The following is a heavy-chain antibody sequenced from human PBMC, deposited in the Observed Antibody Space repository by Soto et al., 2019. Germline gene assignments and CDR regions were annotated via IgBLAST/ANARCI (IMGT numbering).Heavy chain of an antibody. CDR1: GFTFSSYG. Sequence: GGSLRLSCAASGFTFSSYGMHWVRQAPGKGLEWVAVISYDGSNKYYADSVKGRFTISRDNSKNTLYLQMNSLRAEDTAVYYCATILSVGLPRLDNYYGSSALDYWGQGTLVTVSS. CDR2: ISYDGSNK. CDR3: ATILSVGLPRLDNYYGSSALDY. D-gene: IGHD3-10*01. V-gene: IGHV3-30*03. J-gene: IGHJ4*02.